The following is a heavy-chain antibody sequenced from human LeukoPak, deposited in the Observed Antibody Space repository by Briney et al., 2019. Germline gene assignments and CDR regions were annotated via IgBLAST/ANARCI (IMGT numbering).Heavy chain of an antibody. J-gene: IGHJ4*02. CDR2: IHPRDSDT. CDR1: GYTFDIYW. CDR3: ARHVQDYSADY. Sequence: GESLKGSLKASGYTFDIYWIGWVRQMPGKGLEWMGIIHPRDSDTRYSPSFQGQVTISADKSISTAYLQWDSLKASDTAMYYCARHVQDYSADYWGQGSLVTVSS. V-gene: IGHV5-51*01. D-gene: IGHD4-11*01.